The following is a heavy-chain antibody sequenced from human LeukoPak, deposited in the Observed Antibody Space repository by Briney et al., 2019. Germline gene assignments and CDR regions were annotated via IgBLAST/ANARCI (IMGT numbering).Heavy chain of an antibody. J-gene: IGHJ6*04. V-gene: IGHV3-20*01. CDR1: GFTFDDYG. CDR3: ASSCSSTSCYGRDV. Sequence: GGSLRLSCAASGFTFDDYGMSWVRQAPGKGLEWVSGINWNGGSTGYADSVKGRFTISRDNAKNSLYLQMNSLRAEGTALYHCASSCSSTSCYGRDVWGKGTTVTVSS. D-gene: IGHD2-2*01. CDR2: INWNGGST.